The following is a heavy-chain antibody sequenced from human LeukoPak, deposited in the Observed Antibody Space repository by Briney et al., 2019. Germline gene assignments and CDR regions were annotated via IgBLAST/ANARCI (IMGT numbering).Heavy chain of an antibody. V-gene: IGHV4-30-4*01. CDR3: ARWVATGAYYFGY. CDR1: GGSISSGDYY. D-gene: IGHD1-14*01. Sequence: PSQTLSLTCTVSGGSISSGDYYWSWIRQPPGKGLEWIGYIYYSGSTYYNPSLKSRVTISVDTSKNQFSLKLSSVTAADTAVYYCARWVATGAYYFGYWGQGTLVTVSS. J-gene: IGHJ4*02. CDR2: IYYSGST.